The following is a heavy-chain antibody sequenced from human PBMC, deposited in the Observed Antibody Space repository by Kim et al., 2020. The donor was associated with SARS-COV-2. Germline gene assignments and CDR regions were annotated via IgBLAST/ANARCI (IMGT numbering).Heavy chain of an antibody. Sequence: PSLKSRGTMSVDTAKNQFSLKVTSVTTADTALYYCARGIYASGVYRFDPWGQGTLVTVSS. CDR3: ARGIYASGVYRFDP. J-gene: IGHJ5*02. V-gene: IGHV4-59*09. D-gene: IGHD3-10*01.